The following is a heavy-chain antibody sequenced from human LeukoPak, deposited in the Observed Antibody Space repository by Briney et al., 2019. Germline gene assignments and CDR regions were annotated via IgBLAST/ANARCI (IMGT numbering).Heavy chain of an antibody. CDR3: ARLLRLGRNSFDP. CDR2: IYPSDSDT. Sequence: GESLKISCKGSGYSFTNYWIGWVRQMPGKGLEWMGIIYPSDSDTRYSPSFQGQVTISVDKSINTAYLQWSSLKASDTAIYYCARLLRLGRNSFDPWGQGTLVTVSS. D-gene: IGHD6-19*01. V-gene: IGHV5-51*01. J-gene: IGHJ5*02. CDR1: GYSFTNYW.